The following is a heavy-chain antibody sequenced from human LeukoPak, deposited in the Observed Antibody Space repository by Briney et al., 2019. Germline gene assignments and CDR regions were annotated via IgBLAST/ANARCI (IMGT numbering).Heavy chain of an antibody. V-gene: IGHV4-39*01. CDR2: VYYTGST. CDR1: GGSINSDGFY. CDR3: ARGRYYYGSGSSGNWFDP. Sequence: PSETLSLTCTVSGGSINSDGFYWGWIRQPPGKGLEWIANVYYTGSTYYNPSLKSRVTISVDTSKNQFSLKLRSVTAADTAVYYCARGRYYYGSGSSGNWFDPWGQGTLVTVSS. D-gene: IGHD3-10*01. J-gene: IGHJ5*02.